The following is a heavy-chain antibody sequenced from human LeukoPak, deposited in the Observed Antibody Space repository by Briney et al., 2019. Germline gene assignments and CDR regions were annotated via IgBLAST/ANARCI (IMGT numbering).Heavy chain of an antibody. Sequence: PSETLSLTCTVSGGSISSGSYYWSWIRQPAGKGLEWIGRIYTSGSTNYNPSLKSRVTISVDTSKNQFSLKLSSVTAADTAVYYCARAVWFFCSSTRCPPPPAAFDIWGQGTMVTVSS. D-gene: IGHD2-2*01. CDR3: ARAVWFFCSSTRCPPPPAAFDI. V-gene: IGHV4-61*02. CDR2: IYTSGST. CDR1: GGSISSGSYY. J-gene: IGHJ3*02.